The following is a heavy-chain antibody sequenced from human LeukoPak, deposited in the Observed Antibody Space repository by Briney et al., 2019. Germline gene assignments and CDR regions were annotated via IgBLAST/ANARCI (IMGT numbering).Heavy chain of an antibody. J-gene: IGHJ4*02. CDR2: FDPEDGET. Sequence: ASVKVSCKVSGYTLTELSMHWVRQAPGKGLEWMGGFDPEDGETIYAQKFQGRVTMTEDTSTDTAYMELSSLRSEDTAVYYCATAHGGNLKVDYWGQGTLVTVSS. V-gene: IGHV1-24*01. D-gene: IGHD4-23*01. CDR1: GYTLTELS. CDR3: ATAHGGNLKVDY.